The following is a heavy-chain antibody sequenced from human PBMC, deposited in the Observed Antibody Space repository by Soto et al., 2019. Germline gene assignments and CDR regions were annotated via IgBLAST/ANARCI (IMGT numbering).Heavy chain of an antibody. CDR1: GYTFTSYA. CDR3: ATITGTTGEAFDI. V-gene: IGHV1-3*01. D-gene: IGHD1-7*01. J-gene: IGHJ3*02. Sequence: ASVKVSCKASGYTFTSYAMHWVRQAPGQRLEWMGWINAGNGNTKYSQKFQGRVTITRDTSASTAYMELSSLRSEDTAVYYCATITGTTGEAFDIWGQGTMVTVS. CDR2: INAGNGNT.